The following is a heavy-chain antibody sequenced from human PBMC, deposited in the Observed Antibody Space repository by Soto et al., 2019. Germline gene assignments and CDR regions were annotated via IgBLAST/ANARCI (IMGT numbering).Heavy chain of an antibody. D-gene: IGHD3-3*01. CDR3: ARDTIFGVVRPPYYGMDV. CDR2: INPNSGGT. Sequence: ASVKVSCKASGDTFTGYYMHWVRQAPGQGLEWMGWINPNSGGTSYAQKFQGRVTMTRDTSISTAYMELSRLRSDDTAVYYCARDTIFGVVRPPYYGMDVWGQGTTVTVSS. J-gene: IGHJ6*02. CDR1: GDTFTGYY. V-gene: IGHV1-2*02.